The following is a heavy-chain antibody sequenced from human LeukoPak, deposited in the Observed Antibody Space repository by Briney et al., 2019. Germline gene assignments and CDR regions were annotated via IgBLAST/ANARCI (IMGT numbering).Heavy chain of an antibody. V-gene: IGHV1-18*01. J-gene: IGHJ6*03. D-gene: IGHD5-18*01. CDR3: ALWGYNYASLGHYYMDV. CDR1: GYTFTSYG. CDR2: ISPHNGNT. Sequence: ASVKVSCKASGYTFTSYGISWGRQAPGQGLEWMGWISPHNGNTKYAQKLQGRVTMTPHTSTSTVYMELSRLRPDDTALYYCALWGYNYASLGHYYMDVWGKGTTVTVPS.